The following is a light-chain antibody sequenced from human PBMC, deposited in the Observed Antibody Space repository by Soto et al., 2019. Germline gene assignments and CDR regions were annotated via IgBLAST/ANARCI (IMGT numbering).Light chain of an antibody. J-gene: IGKJ5*01. CDR2: GAS. V-gene: IGKV3-15*01. CDR3: QQRSNWPS. Sequence: EIVMTKSPATLSVSPGERATLSCRASQSVSSRLAWYQQKPGQAPRLLIYGASTRATGIPARFSGSGSGTEFTLTISSLEPEDFAVYYCQQRSNWPSFGQGTRLEIK. CDR1: QSVSSR.